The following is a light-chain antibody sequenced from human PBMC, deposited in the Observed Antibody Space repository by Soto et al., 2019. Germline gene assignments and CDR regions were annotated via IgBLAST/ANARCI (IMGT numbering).Light chain of an antibody. V-gene: IGLV2-8*01. CDR2: EVS. J-gene: IGLJ2*01. CDR1: SSDVGGYNY. Sequence: QPVLTQPPSASGSPGQSVTISCTGTSSDVGGYNYVSWYQQHPGKAPKLMIYEVSKRPSGVPDRFSGSKSGNTASLTVSGLQAEDEADYYCSSYAGSTLVFGGGTKVTVL. CDR3: SSYAGSTLV.